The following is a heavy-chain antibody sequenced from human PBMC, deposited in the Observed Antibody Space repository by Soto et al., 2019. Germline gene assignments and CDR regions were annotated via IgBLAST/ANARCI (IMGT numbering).Heavy chain of an antibody. CDR2: FVPIVGTA. J-gene: IGHJ4*02. D-gene: IGHD1-26*01. V-gene: IGHV1-69*01. Sequence: QVQLVQSGAEVKKPGSSVKVSYTASGGTFSSYAVSWVRQAPGQGLEWMGAFVPIVGTADYALNFQGRITIIADESTNTGYVELSSLRSEDTAVYYCAIGSTYSGEFEFWGQGTLVTVSS. CDR3: AIGSTYSGEFEF. CDR1: GGTFSSYA.